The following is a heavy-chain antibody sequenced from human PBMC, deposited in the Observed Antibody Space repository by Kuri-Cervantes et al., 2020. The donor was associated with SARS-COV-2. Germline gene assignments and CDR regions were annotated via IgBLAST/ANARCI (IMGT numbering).Heavy chain of an antibody. V-gene: IGHV3-30*04. J-gene: IGHJ4*02. CDR1: GFTFSSYA. Sequence: GGSLRLSCAASGFTFSSYAMHWVRQAPGKGLERVAVISNDGSNKYYADSVKGRFTISRDNSKNTLYLQMNSLRAEDTAVYYCARDPDDILTGPFDYWGQGTLVTVSS. CDR3: ARDPDDILTGPFDY. CDR2: ISNDGSNK. D-gene: IGHD3-9*01.